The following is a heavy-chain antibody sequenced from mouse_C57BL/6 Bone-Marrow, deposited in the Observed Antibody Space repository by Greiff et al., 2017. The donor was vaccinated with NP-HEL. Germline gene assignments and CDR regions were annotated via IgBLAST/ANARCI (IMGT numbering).Heavy chain of an antibody. J-gene: IGHJ1*03. V-gene: IGHV1-76*01. CDR2: IYPGSGNT. D-gene: IGHD1-1*01. CDR3: ARDLDYGSSDWYFDV. Sequence: QVQLKQSGAELVRPGASVKLSCKASGYTFTDYYINWVKQRPGQGLEWIARIYPGSGNTYYNEKFKGKATLTAEKSSSTAYMQLSSMTSEDSAVYFCARDLDYGSSDWYFDVWGTGTTVTVSS. CDR1: GYTFTDYY.